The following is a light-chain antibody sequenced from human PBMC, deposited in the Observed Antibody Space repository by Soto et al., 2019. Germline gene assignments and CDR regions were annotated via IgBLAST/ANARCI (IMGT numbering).Light chain of an antibody. CDR2: DAS. CDR1: QSVSSY. CDR3: QQRRNWPPIT. J-gene: IGKJ5*01. V-gene: IGKV3-11*01. Sequence: EIVLTQSPATLSLSPGERATLSCRASQSVSSYLAWYQQKPGQAPRLLIYDASNRATGIPARFSGSGSGTDFTLTISSLDPEDFAVYYCQQRRNWPPITFGQGTRREIK.